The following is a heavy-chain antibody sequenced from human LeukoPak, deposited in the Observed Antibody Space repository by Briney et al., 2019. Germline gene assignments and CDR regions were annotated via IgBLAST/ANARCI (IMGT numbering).Heavy chain of an antibody. CDR1: GFTFSSYI. D-gene: IGHD2-2*01. CDR2: ITSSSTYI. CDR3: ARDPIVVVPSASFYYYMDV. J-gene: IGHJ6*03. Sequence: GGSLRLSCVASGFTFSSYIMNWVRQAPGKGLEWVSSITSSSTYIYYADSVNGRFTISRDNAKNSLYLQMNSLRAEDTAVYYCARDPIVVVPSASFYYYMDVWGKGTTVTVSS. V-gene: IGHV3-21*01.